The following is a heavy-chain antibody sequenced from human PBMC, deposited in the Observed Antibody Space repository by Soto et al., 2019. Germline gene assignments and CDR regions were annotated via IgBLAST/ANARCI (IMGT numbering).Heavy chain of an antibody. V-gene: IGHV3-7*01. CDR3: VGALTYEVPYYYYGMDV. D-gene: IGHD3-16*01. CDR2: IKQGGNEK. CDR1: GFSFSTYL. J-gene: IGHJ6*02. Sequence: GSLKLSCAAAGFSFSTYLMSLVRQAPGKGLEWVANIKQGGNEKFYVDSVKGRFTISRDNDKKSLYLQMDSLRVEDTAVYYCVGALTYEVPYYYYGMDVWGQGTTVTVSS.